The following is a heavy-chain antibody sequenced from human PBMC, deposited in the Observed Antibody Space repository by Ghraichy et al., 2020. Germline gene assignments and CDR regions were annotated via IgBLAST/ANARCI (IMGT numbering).Heavy chain of an antibody. V-gene: IGHV3-23*01. Sequence: GGSLRLSCAASGFTFSSYAMSWVRQAPGKGLEWVSAISGSGGSTYYADSVKGRFTISRDNSKNTLYLQMNSLRAEDTAVYYCAKGGGCSGGSCYYYMDVWGKGTTVTVSS. CDR3: AKGGGCSGGSCYYYMDV. CDR2: ISGSGGST. CDR1: GFTFSSYA. D-gene: IGHD2-15*01. J-gene: IGHJ6*03.